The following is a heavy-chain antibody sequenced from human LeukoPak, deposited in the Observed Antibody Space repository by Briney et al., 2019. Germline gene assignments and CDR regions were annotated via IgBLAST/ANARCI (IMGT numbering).Heavy chain of an antibody. J-gene: IGHJ4*02. CDR3: ARDFTYDFWSGYGY. CDR1: GGSISSYH. V-gene: IGHV4-59*01. CDR2: IYYSGST. D-gene: IGHD3-3*01. Sequence: TSETLSLTCTVSGGSISSYHWSWIRQPPGKGLEWIGYIYYSGSTNYNPSLKSRVTISVDTSKNQFSLKLTSVTAADTAVYYCARDFTYDFWSGYGYWGQGTLVTVSS.